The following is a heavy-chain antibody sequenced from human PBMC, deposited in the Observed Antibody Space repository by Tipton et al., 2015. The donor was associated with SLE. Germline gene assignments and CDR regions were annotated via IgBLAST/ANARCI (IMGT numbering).Heavy chain of an antibody. D-gene: IGHD5-18*01. CDR1: GYTFTTYG. CDR2: ISTYNGNT. Sequence: QLVQSGVEVKKPGASVRVPCKASGYTFTTYGISWVRQAPGQGLEWMGWISTYNGNTNYAQKLQGRVTMTSDTSTSTAYMELRSLRSDDTAIYYCARVRVDTAMGVFDFWGQGTLVTVSS. CDR3: ARVRVDTAMGVFDF. J-gene: IGHJ4*02. V-gene: IGHV1-18*01.